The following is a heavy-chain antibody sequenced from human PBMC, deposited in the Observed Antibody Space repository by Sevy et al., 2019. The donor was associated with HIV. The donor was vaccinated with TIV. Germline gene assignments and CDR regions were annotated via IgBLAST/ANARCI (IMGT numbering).Heavy chain of an antibody. CDR3: ASIAVALNFDY. V-gene: IGHV3-21*01. CDR2: ISSSSSYI. J-gene: IGHJ4*02. CDR1: GFTFSSYS. D-gene: IGHD6-19*01. Sequence: GGSLRLSCAASGFTFSSYSMTWVRQAPGKGLEWVSSISSSSSYIYYADSVKGRFTISRDNAKNSLYLQMNSLRAEDTAVYYCASIAVALNFDYWGQGTLVTVSS.